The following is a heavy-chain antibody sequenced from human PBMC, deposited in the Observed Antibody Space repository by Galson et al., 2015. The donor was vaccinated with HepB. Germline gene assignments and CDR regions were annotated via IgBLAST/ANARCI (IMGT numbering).Heavy chain of an antibody. J-gene: IGHJ4*02. Sequence: SVKVSCKASGYTFTSHAMNWVRQAPGQGLEWMGWINTNTGNPTYAQGFTGRFVFSLDTSVSTAFLQISSLKAEDTAVYYCARRTYDFLTGYLLNSNFDYWGQGTLVTVSS. CDR3: ARRTYDFLTGYLLNSNFDY. CDR2: INTNTGNP. V-gene: IGHV7-4-1*02. CDR1: GYTFTSHA. D-gene: IGHD3-9*01.